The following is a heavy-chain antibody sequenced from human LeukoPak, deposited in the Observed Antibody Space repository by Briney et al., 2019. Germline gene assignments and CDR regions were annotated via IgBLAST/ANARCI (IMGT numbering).Heavy chain of an antibody. CDR2: IYYSGST. CDR3: ARTTEAHSWRTRYYDYYMDV. V-gene: IGHV4-61*01. D-gene: IGHD6-13*01. J-gene: IGHJ6*03. Sequence: PSETLSLTCAVSGGSISSSSYYWSWIRQPPGKGLEWIGYIYYSGSTNYNPSLKSRVTISVDTSKNQFSLKLSSVTAADTAVYYCARTTEAHSWRTRYYDYYMDVWGKGTTVTVSS. CDR1: GGSISSSSYY.